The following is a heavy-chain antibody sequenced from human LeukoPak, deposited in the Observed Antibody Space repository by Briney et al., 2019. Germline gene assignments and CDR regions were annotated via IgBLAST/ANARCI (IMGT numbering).Heavy chain of an antibody. D-gene: IGHD4/OR15-4a*01. Sequence: ASVKVSCTASGYTFTGYYIHWVRQAPGQGLEWMGRINPSSGVTTYVQKFQGRVTMTRDTSISTAYMELSGLRSDDTAVYYCATRGGANTLNYWGQGTLVTVSS. CDR3: ATRGGANTLNY. CDR1: GYTFTGYY. CDR2: INPSSGVT. J-gene: IGHJ4*02. V-gene: IGHV1-2*06.